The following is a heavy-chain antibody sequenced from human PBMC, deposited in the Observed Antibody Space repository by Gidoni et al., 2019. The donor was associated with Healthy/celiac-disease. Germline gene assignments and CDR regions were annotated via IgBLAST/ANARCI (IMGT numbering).Heavy chain of an antibody. Sequence: QVQLVESGGGLVKPGGSLRLSCAASGFTFSDYYMSWIRQAPGKGLEWVSYISSSSGYTNYADSVKGRFTISRDNAKNSLYLQMNSLRAEDTAVYYCARRHGDYEDYFDYWGQGTLVTVSS. D-gene: IGHD4-17*01. J-gene: IGHJ4*02. CDR2: ISSSSGYT. CDR3: ARRHGDYEDYFDY. V-gene: IGHV3-11*05. CDR1: GFTFSDYY.